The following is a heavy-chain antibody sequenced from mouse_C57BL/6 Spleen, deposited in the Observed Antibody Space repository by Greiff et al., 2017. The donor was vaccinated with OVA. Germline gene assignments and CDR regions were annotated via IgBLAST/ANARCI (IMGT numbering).Heavy chain of an antibody. CDR1: GYTFTDYY. CDR2: INPYNGGT. J-gene: IGHJ4*01. V-gene: IGHV1-19*01. CDR3: ASDYGSSYGGEYAKDD. Sequence: EVQGVESGPVLVKPGASVKMSCKASGYTFTDYYMNWVKQSHGKSLEWIGVINPYNGGTSYNQKFKGKATLTVDKSSSTAYMQLNSLTSEDSAVEYWASDYGSSYGGEYAKDDWGKGTSVTVSS. D-gene: IGHD1-1*01.